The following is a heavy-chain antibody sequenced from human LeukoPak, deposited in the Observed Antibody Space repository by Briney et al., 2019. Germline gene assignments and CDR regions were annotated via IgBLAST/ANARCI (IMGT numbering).Heavy chain of an antibody. J-gene: IGHJ4*02. CDR3: AKDAVNLLTKSIAARLDY. Sequence: GASVKVSCKASGYTFTSYYMHWVRQAPGQGLEWMGIINPSGGSTSYAQKFQGRVTMTRDTSTSTVYMELSSLRSEDTAVYYCAKDAVNLLTKSIAARLDYWGQGTLVTVSS. V-gene: IGHV1-46*01. CDR1: GYTFTSYY. CDR2: INPSGGST. D-gene: IGHD6-6*01.